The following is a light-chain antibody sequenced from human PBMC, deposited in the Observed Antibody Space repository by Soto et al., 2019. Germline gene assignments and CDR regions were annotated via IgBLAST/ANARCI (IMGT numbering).Light chain of an antibody. V-gene: IGLV2-23*02. CDR3: CSYAGSSTSYV. J-gene: IGLJ1*01. CDR1: SSDVGSYNL. Sequence: QSALTQPASVSGSPGRWITISCTGTSSDVGSYNLVSWYQQHPGKAPKLMIYEVSKRPSGVSNRFSGSKSGNTASLTISGLQAEDEADYYCCSYAGSSTSYVFGTGTKVTVL. CDR2: EVS.